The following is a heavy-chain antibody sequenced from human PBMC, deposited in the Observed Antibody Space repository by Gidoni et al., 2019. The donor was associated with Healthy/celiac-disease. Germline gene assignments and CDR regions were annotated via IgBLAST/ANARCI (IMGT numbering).Heavy chain of an antibody. J-gene: IGHJ4*02. CDR3: AKGGITIAGGPFYFDY. Sequence: EVQLLESGGGLVQPGGSLRLSCAVSGFTFISYAMSWVRQAPGKGLEWFSGISGSGGFTYYADSVKGRFAISRDNSKNTLYLQINSLRAEDTAVYYCAKGGITIAGGPFYFDYWGQGTLVTVSS. CDR1: GFTFISYA. CDR2: ISGSGGFT. D-gene: IGHD3-3*01. V-gene: IGHV3-23*01.